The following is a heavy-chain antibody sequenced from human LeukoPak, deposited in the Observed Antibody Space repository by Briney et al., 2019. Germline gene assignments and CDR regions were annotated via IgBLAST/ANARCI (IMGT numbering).Heavy chain of an antibody. J-gene: IGHJ4*02. CDR2: IWYDGSNK. V-gene: IGHV3-33*01. Sequence: GGSLRLSCAASGFTFSSYGMHWFRQAPGKGLEWVAVIWYDGSNKYYADSVKGRFTISRDNSKNTLYLQMNSLRAEDTAVYYCASNYYDSSGYSIDYWGQGTLVTVSS. CDR3: ASNYYDSSGYSIDY. D-gene: IGHD3-22*01. CDR1: GFTFSSYG.